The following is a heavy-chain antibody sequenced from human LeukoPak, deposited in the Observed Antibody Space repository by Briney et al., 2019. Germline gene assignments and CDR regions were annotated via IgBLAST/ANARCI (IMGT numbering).Heavy chain of an antibody. CDR1: GGSISSYY. CDR3: ARNSGSYDDSYYFDY. J-gene: IGHJ4*02. D-gene: IGHD1-26*01. V-gene: IGHV4-59*01. Sequence: PSETLSLTCTVSGGSISSYYWSWIRQPPGKGLEWIGYIYYSGSTNYNPSLKSRVTISVDTSKNQFSLKLSSVTAADTAVYYCARNSGSYDDSYYFDYWGQGTLVTVSS. CDR2: IYYSGST.